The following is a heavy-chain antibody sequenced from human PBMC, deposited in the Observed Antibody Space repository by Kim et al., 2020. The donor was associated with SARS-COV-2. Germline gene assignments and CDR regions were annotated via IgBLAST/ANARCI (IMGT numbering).Heavy chain of an antibody. J-gene: IGHJ6*02. CDR3: ARDVEMATIPVDV. CDR1: GYIFACCG. V-gene: IGHV1-18*04. D-gene: IGHD5-12*01. CDR2: ISAYNGNT. Sequence: AAVKVSCKASGYIFACCGLRWVRQAPGQGLEWMGWISAYNGNTNYAQKLQGRVTMTTDTSTSTAYMELRSLRSDDTAVYYCARDVEMATIPVDVWGQGTTVTVSS.